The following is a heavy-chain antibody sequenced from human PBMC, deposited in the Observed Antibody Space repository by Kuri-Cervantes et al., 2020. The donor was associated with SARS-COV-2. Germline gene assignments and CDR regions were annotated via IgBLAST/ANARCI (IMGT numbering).Heavy chain of an antibody. V-gene: IGHV3-30*02. Sequence: GGSLRLSCAASGFTFSSYGMHWVRQAPGKGLEWVAFIRYDGSNKYYADSVKGRFTISRDNSKNTLYLQMNSLRAEDTAVYYCASGSGSYYGGGYWGQGTLVTVSS. CDR3: ASGSGSYYGGGY. CDR2: IRYDGSNK. D-gene: IGHD1-26*01. CDR1: GFTFSSYG. J-gene: IGHJ4*02.